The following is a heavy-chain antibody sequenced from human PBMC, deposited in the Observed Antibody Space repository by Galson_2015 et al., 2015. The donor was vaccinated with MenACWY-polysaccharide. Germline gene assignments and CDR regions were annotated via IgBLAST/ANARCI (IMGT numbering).Heavy chain of an antibody. Sequence: QSGAEVTKPGESLKISCTASGYSSTSDWIGWVRQMPGQGLEWMGLIYFSASYATYSPSFQGQVTISADKSITTAYLQWSSLKATDTAMYYCASPLGLWGQGTLVSVSS. CDR2: IYFSASYA. J-gene: IGHJ4*02. V-gene: IGHV5-51*03. CDR1: GYSSTSDW. CDR3: ASPLGL.